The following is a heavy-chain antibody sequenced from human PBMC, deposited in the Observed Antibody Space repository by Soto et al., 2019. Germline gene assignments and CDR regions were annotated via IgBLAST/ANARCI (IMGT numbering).Heavy chain of an antibody. J-gene: IGHJ4*02. CDR2: INAGNGNT. CDR3: GGLGGPPGGYAVYFDY. CDR1: GYTFTSYA. D-gene: IGHD3-16*01. Sequence: QVQLVQSGAEVKKPGASVKVSCKASGYTFTSYAMHWVRQAPGQRLEWMGWINAGNGNTKYSQKFQGRVTITRDTSASTGYMEVGSLRSEDTALYYWGGLGGPPGGYAVYFDYWGQGTLVTVSS. V-gene: IGHV1-3*01.